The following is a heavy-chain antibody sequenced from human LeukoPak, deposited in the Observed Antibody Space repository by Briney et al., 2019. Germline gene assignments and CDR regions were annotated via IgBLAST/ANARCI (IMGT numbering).Heavy chain of an antibody. CDR3: ARDHYDSSGYYAWFDP. V-gene: IGHV3-48*01. J-gene: IGHJ5*02. D-gene: IGHD3-22*01. Sequence: GGSLRLSCAASGITFSSYSMNWVRQAPGKGLEWVSYISSSSSTIYYADSVKGRFTISRDNAKNSLYLQMNSLRAEDTAVYYCARDHYDSSGYYAWFDPWGQGTLVTVSS. CDR1: GITFSSYS. CDR2: ISSSSSTI.